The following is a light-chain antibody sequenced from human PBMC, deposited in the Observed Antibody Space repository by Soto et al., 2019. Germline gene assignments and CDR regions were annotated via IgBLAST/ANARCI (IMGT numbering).Light chain of an antibody. CDR1: SSNIGAGYD. CDR2: GNS. Sequence: QSVLTQPPSVSGAPGQRVTISCTGSSSNIGAGYDVHWYQQLPGTAPKLLIYGNSNRPSGVPDRFSGSKSGTSASLAITGLQAEDEADYYCQSYDSSVIGSVFGIGPKVTVL. CDR3: QSYDSSVIGSV. V-gene: IGLV1-40*01. J-gene: IGLJ1*01.